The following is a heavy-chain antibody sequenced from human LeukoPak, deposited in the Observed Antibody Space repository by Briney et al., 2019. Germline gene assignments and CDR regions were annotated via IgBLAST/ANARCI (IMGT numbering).Heavy chain of an antibody. Sequence: ASVKVSCKASGYSFTGNTFSGHHIYWVRQAPGQGLEWMGWINPNSGGTLYAQNFQGRVTMTRDTSTSTVYMELSSLRSEDTAVYYCARGRPDGGSVRSGHFDYWGQGTLVIVSS. CDR2: INPNSGGT. D-gene: IGHD3-3*01. CDR1: GYSFTGNTFSGHH. CDR3: ARGRPDGGSVRSGHFDY. J-gene: IGHJ4*02. V-gene: IGHV1-2*02.